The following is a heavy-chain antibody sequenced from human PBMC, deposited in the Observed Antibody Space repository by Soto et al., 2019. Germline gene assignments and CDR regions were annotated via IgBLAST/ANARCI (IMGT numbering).Heavy chain of an antibody. D-gene: IGHD6-13*01. CDR3: ARGEAARMDV. V-gene: IGHV4-34*01. Sequence: SSETLSLTCAVYGGSFSGYYWSWIRQPPGKGLEWIGEINHSGSTNYNPSLKSRVTISVDTSKNQFSLKLSSVTAADTAVYYCARGEAARMDVWGQGTTVTVSS. CDR1: GGSFSGYY. J-gene: IGHJ6*02. CDR2: INHSGST.